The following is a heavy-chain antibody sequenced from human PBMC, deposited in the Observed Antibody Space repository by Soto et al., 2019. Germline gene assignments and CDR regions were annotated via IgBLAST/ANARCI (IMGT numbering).Heavy chain of an antibody. D-gene: IGHD3-9*01. Sequence: EVQLLESGGHLVQPGGSVRLSCAASGFTLSTYTMNWVRQAPGKGLEWVSGIIQNGETYYTGSVKGRFTISRDNSKNMVYLQMDSLRADDTALYYCAKDRQPDGIWTFDYWGQVTLVTVSS. CDR1: GFTLSTYT. CDR2: IIQNGET. J-gene: IGHJ4*02. V-gene: IGHV3-23*01. CDR3: AKDRQPDGIWTFDY.